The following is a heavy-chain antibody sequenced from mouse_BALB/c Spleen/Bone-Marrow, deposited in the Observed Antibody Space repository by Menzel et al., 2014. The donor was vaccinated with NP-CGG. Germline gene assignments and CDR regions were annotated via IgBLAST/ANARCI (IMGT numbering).Heavy chain of an antibody. CDR1: GFTFTDYY. D-gene: IGHD1-1*01. J-gene: IGHJ2*01. CDR3: ARDMGGLLFDS. CDR2: IRNKAYSYTT. Sequence: EVMLVESGGGLVQPGGSLRLPCATSGFTFTDYYMNWVRPPPGKALEWLAFIRNKAYSYTTEYSASVKGRFTISRDNSQNILYLQMNTLRAEDSATYYCARDMGGLLFDSWGQGTTLSVSS. V-gene: IGHV7-3*02.